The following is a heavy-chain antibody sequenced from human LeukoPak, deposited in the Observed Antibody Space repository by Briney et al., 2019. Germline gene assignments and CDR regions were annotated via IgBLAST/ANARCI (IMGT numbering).Heavy chain of an antibody. CDR2: ISGSGGST. V-gene: IGHV3-23*01. D-gene: IGHD6-19*01. Sequence: GGSLRLSCAASGFTFSSYAMSWVRQAPGKGLEWVSAISGSGGSTHYADSVKGRFTISRDNSKNTLYLQMNSLRAEDTAVYYCAKDLTKQWLFSGLDYWGQGTLVTVSS. CDR1: GFTFSSYA. J-gene: IGHJ4*02. CDR3: AKDLTKQWLFSGLDY.